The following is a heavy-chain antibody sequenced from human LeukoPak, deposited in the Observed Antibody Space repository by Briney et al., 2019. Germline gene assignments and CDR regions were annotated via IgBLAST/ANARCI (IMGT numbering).Heavy chain of an antibody. J-gene: IGHJ4*02. V-gene: IGHV3-13*01. Sequence: GGSLRLSCAASGFTFSSYDMHWVSQATGKGLEWVSAIGTAGDTYYPGSVKGRFTISRENAKNSLYLQKNSLRAGDTAVYYCARAFGGVIANWGQGTLVTVSS. D-gene: IGHD3-16*02. CDR2: IGTAGDT. CDR1: GFTFSSYD. CDR3: ARAFGGVIAN.